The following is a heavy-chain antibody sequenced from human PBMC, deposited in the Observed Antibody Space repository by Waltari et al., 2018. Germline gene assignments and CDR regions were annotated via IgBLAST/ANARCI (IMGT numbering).Heavy chain of an antibody. D-gene: IGHD6-19*01. CDR3: ARGDRGSWLVPPRYGMDV. V-gene: IGHV6-1*01. J-gene: IGHJ6*02. Sequence: QVQLQQSGPGLVKPSQTLSLTCAVSGDSLFTTRVAWKWISQAPPRGLAWRGRTYYRSQWRNDYALSVKGRITVNPDTSKNHCSLQLDSVTPDDTAVYYCARGDRGSWLVPPRYGMDVWGQGTTVTVSS. CDR2: TYYRSQWRN. CDR1: GDSLFTTRVA.